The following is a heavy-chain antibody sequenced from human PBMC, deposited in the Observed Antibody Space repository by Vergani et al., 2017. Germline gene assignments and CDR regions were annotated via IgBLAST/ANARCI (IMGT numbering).Heavy chain of an antibody. V-gene: IGHV3-33*01. CDR1: GFTFSSYG. Sequence: QVQLVESGGGVVQPGRSLRLSCAASGFTFSSYGMHWVRQAPGKGLEWVAVIWYDGSNKYYADSVKGRFTISRDNSKNTLYLQMNSLRAEDTAVYYCARDPITMVRGVITTYFDYWGQGTLVTVSS. D-gene: IGHD3-10*01. CDR3: ARDPITMVRGVITTYFDY. J-gene: IGHJ4*02. CDR2: IWYDGSNK.